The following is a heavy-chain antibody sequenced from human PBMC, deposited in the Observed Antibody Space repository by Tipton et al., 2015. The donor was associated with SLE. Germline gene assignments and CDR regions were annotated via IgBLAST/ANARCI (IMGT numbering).Heavy chain of an antibody. CDR2: ISSGDGATT. Sequence: GSLRLSCATSGFTFSDYWMTWVRQGPGKGLEWVSVISSGDGATTFYADSVKGRFTISKDNSKNTLYLQMNSLRAEDTAVYYCARGTHLIVVVVAATDYWGQGTLVTVSS. J-gene: IGHJ4*02. CDR1: GFTFSDYW. CDR3: ARGTHLIVVVVAATDY. D-gene: IGHD2-15*01. V-gene: IGHV3-23*01.